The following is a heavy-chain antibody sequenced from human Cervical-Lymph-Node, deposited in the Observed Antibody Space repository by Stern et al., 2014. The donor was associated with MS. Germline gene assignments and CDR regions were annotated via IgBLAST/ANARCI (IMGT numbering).Heavy chain of an antibody. CDR1: GFTFSDHY. V-gene: IGHV3-72*01. Sequence: EVHLVESGGGLVQPGGSRRLSWAASGFTFSDHYTDWVRQAPGKGLERVGHTRNKANSYTTEAAASVKGRFTISRDDSKNSLYLQMNSLKTEDTAVYYCALGGLLYFDYWGQGTLVTVSS. CDR2: TRNKANSYTT. J-gene: IGHJ4*02. CDR3: ALGGLLYFDY. D-gene: IGHD2-21*02.